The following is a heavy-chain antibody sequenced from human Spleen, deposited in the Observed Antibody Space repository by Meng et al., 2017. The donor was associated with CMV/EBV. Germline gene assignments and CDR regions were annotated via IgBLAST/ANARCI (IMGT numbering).Heavy chain of an antibody. D-gene: IGHD5-24*01. J-gene: IGHJ3*02. V-gene: IGHV4-59*12. CDR3: AREGRDGYNSRAFDI. CDR1: GVSITTFY. Sequence: GSLRLSCTVFGVSITTFYCSWIRQPPGKGLEWIGYIYYSGSTNYNPSLKSRVTMSVDTSKNQFSLKLNSVTAADTAVYWCAREGRDGYNSRAFDIWGQGTMVTVSS. CDR2: IYYSGST.